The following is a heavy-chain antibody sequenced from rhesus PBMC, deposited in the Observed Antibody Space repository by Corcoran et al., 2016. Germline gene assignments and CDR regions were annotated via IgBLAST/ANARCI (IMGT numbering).Heavy chain of an antibody. V-gene: IGHV3-183*02. J-gene: IGHJ4*01. CDR3: TRYRGSWNFDY. D-gene: IGHD6-25*01. CDR1: GFTFGDYG. Sequence: EVQLVESGGGLVQPGESLRLSCAASGFTFGDYGMHWVRQAPGKVLDWVSSITNTGDTVYYADAVKGRFTVSRDNAKNSLSLQMSSLRAEDTAVYYCTRYRGSWNFDYWGQGVLVTVSS. CDR2: ITNTGDTV.